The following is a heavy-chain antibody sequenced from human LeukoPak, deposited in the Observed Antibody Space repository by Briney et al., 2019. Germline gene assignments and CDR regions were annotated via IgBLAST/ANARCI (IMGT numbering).Heavy chain of an antibody. CDR3: AKSGYNRFDY. CDR2: VRSKDNSYAT. D-gene: IGHD5-24*01. CDR1: GFTFSGSA. J-gene: IGHJ4*02. Sequence: SGGSLKLSCAASGFTFSGSAMHWVRQASGKGLEWVGLVRSKDNSYATAYAASVKGRFTISRDDSKKTAYLQMNSLKTEDTAVYYCAKSGYNRFDYWGQGTLVTVSS. V-gene: IGHV3-73*01.